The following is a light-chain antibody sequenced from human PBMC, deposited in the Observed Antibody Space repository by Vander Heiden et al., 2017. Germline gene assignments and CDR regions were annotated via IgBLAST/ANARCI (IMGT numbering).Light chain of an antibody. CDR2: DVS. Sequence: QSALPQPPSVSRSPGQSVPLSCTGTSSDVGGYNFVSWYQQHPGKAPKLMIYDVSKRPSGVPDRFSGSKSGNTASLTISGLQAEDEADYYCCSYAGSYTGVFGGGTKLTVL. CDR3: CSYAGSYTGV. J-gene: IGLJ3*02. CDR1: SSDVGGYNF. V-gene: IGLV2-11*01.